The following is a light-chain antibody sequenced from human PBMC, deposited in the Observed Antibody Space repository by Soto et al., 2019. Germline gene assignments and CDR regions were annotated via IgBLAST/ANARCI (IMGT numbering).Light chain of an antibody. CDR1: SSDVGGYNY. CDR2: EVS. J-gene: IGLJ3*02. Sequence: QSALTQPASVSGSPGQSITISCTGTSSDVGGYNYVSWYQHLPGKAPKLMIHEVSNRPSGVSNRFSGSKSGNTASLTISGLQVEDEADYYRSSYTSSSTWVFGGGTKLTVL. V-gene: IGLV2-14*01. CDR3: SSYTSSSTWV.